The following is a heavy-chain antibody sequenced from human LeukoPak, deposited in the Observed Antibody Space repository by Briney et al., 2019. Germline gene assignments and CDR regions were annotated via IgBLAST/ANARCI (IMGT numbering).Heavy chain of an antibody. CDR2: IRYDGSNK. D-gene: IGHD6-19*01. Sequence: GGSLRLSCAASGFTFSNAWMSWVRQAPGKGLEWVAFIRYDGSNKYYADSVKGRFTISRDNSKNTLYLQMNSLRAEDTAVYYCAKLPGIAVAPDPWGQGTLVTVSS. CDR3: AKLPGIAVAPDP. CDR1: GFTFSNAW. V-gene: IGHV3-30*02. J-gene: IGHJ5*02.